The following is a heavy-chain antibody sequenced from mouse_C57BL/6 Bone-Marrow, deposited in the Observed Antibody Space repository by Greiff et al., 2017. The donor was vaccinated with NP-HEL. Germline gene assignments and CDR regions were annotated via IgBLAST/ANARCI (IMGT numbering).Heavy chain of an antibody. CDR1: GYEFSNYW. CDR3: ARGAY. Sequence: QVQLQQSGAELVKPGASVKISCKASGYEFSNYWMNWVKQRPGKGLEWIGQIYPGDGDTNYNGKFKDKATLTADKSSSTAYMQHSRLTSGDSGVEFCARGAYWGQGTLVTVSA. CDR2: IYPGDGDT. V-gene: IGHV1-80*01. J-gene: IGHJ3*01.